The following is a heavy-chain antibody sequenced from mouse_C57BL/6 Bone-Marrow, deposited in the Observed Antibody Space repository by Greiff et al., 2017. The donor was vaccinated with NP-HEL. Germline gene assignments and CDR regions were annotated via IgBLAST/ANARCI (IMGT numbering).Heavy chain of an antibody. D-gene: IGHD1-1*02. CDR1: GFNIEDYY. Sequence: VQLQQSGAELVRPGASVKLSCTASGFNIEDYYMHWVKQRPEQGLEWIGRIDPEDGDTEYAPKLQGKSTMTADTSSNTAYLQLCSLTSEDTAVYYCTYGPPYYFDYWGQGTTLTVSS. CDR2: IDPEDGDT. V-gene: IGHV14-1*01. J-gene: IGHJ2*01. CDR3: TYGPPYYFDY.